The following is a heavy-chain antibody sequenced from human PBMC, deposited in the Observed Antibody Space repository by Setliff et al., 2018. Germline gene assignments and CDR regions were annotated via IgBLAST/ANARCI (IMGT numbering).Heavy chain of an antibody. CDR3: ARVESMVRGKNILRHFDY. D-gene: IGHD3-10*01. J-gene: IGHJ4*02. Sequence: GASVKVSCKASGYTFNNYGVAWVRQAPGQGLDWMGWVTIYNGNTKYAQNLQGRLTLSTDRSTNTVYMELGSLTTDDTAIYYCARVESMVRGKNILRHFDYWGQGTQVTVS. V-gene: IGHV1-18*01. CDR2: VTIYNGNT. CDR1: GYTFNNYG.